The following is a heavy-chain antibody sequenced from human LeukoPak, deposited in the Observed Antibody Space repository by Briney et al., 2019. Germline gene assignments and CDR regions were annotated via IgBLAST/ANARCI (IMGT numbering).Heavy chain of an antibody. D-gene: IGHD1-26*01. V-gene: IGHV1-46*01. CDR1: GYTFTSYY. CDR2: INPSGGST. J-gene: IGHJ6*03. CDR3: ARDFVGATGYYYYYMDV. Sequence: ASVKVSCKASGYTFTSYYMRWVRQAPGQGLEWMGIINPSGGSTSYAQKFQGRVTITADESTSTAYMELSSLRSEDTAVYYCARDFVGATGYYYYYMDVWGKGTTVTVSS.